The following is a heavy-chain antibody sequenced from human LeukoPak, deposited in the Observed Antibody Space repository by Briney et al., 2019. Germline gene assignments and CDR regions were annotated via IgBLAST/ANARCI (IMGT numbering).Heavy chain of an antibody. Sequence: WGTLTLSCAVSGFSISSYDLSWVRQPPRERLEWVSAISGSGGSTYYTDSLKSRVTISRDTSKNTLSLHMSSLTAADTAVYYCAKAYILPGPQHFWGKGTLVTVSS. D-gene: IGHD3-9*01. CDR2: ISGSGGST. V-gene: IGHV3-23*01. CDR3: AKAYILPGPQHF. CDR1: GFSISSYD. J-gene: IGHJ4*02.